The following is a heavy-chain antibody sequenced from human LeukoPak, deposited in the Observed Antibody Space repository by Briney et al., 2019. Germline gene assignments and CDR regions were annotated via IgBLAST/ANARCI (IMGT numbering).Heavy chain of an antibody. J-gene: IGHJ4*02. Sequence: SETLSLTCTVSGGSISTYYWSWIRQPPGKGLAWIGYVYYGGSTSYSPSPKSRVTISVDTSKNQFSLKLSSVTAADTAVYYCARGRGCSGGSCYADYWGQGTLVTVSS. CDR2: VYYGGST. V-gene: IGHV4-59*01. D-gene: IGHD2-15*01. CDR3: ARGRGCSGGSCYADY. CDR1: GGSISTYY.